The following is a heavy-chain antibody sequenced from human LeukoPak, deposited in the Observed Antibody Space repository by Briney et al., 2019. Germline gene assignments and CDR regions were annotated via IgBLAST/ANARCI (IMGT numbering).Heavy chain of an antibody. Sequence: GESLKISCKGSGYSFTTYWIGWVRQMPGKGLEWMGIIYPGDSDTRYSPSFQGQVTMSADKSINTAYLQWSSLKASDTAMYYCARRQGCSSTSCPPDSWGQGTLVTVSS. D-gene: IGHD2-2*01. CDR1: GYSFTTYW. V-gene: IGHV5-51*01. CDR2: IYPGDSDT. CDR3: ARRQGCSSTSCPPDS. J-gene: IGHJ4*02.